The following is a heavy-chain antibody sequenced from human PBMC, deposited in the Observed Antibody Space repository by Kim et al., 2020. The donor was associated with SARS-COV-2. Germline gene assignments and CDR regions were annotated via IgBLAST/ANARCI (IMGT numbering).Heavy chain of an antibody. Sequence: GGSLRLSCAASGFTFDDYAMHWVRQAPGKGLEWVSGISWNSGSIGYADSVKGRFTISRDNAKNSLYLQMNSLRAEDTALYYCAKDLDPGSQVVVGPIDYWGQGTLVTVSS. CDR1: GFTFDDYA. CDR2: ISWNSGSI. CDR3: AKDLDPGSQVVVGPIDY. D-gene: IGHD3-22*01. V-gene: IGHV3-9*01. J-gene: IGHJ4*02.